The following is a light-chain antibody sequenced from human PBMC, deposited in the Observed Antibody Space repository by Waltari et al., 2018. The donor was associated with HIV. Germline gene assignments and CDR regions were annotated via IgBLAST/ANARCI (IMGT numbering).Light chain of an antibody. J-gene: IGLJ2*01. CDR2: KDN. Sequence: SYELTQPPSVSVSPGQTARITCSGDALPKRYAYWYQQRSGQAPLLVIYKDNQRPSGITERFSGSSSGTMATLTISGAQVEDEADYYCYSTDNNGDRGVFGGGTKVSVL. CDR1: ALPKRY. V-gene: IGLV3-10*01. CDR3: YSTDNNGDRGV.